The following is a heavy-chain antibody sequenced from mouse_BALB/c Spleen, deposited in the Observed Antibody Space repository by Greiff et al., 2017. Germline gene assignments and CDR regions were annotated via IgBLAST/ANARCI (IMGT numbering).Heavy chain of an antibody. J-gene: IGHJ2*01. Sequence: EVQRVESGGGLVKPGGSLKLSCAASGFTFSSYAMSWVRQTPEKRLEWVATISSGGSYTYYPDSVKGRFTISRDNAKNTLYLQMSSLRSEDTAMYYCATITTVVGNYFDYWGQGTTLTVSS. CDR2: ISSGGSYT. CDR1: GFTFSSYA. CDR3: ATITTVVGNYFDY. D-gene: IGHD1-1*01. V-gene: IGHV5-9-3*01.